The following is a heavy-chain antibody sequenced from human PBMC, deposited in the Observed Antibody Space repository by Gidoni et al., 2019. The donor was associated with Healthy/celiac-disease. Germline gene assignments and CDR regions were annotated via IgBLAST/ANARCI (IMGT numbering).Heavy chain of an antibody. Sequence: QVQLVESGGGVVQPGRSLRLSCAASGFPFSSSAMHWVRQAPGKGLEGWAVISYDGSNKDYADSVKGRFTISRDNSKNTLYLQMNSLRAEDTAVYYCARGGNYYDSSGYGGFDYWGQGTLVTVSS. CDR3: ARGGNYYDSSGYGGFDY. J-gene: IGHJ4*02. D-gene: IGHD3-22*01. CDR1: GFPFSSSA. V-gene: IGHV3-30-3*01. CDR2: ISYDGSNK.